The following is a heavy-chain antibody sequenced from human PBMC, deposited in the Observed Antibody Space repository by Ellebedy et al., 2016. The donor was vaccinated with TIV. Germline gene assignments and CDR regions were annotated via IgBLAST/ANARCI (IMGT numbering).Heavy chain of an antibody. CDR3: ARLHDWYEGGWFDP. Sequence: MPSETLSLTCTVSGGSISSRSYYRGWVRQPPGKGLEYIGCISYSGNTYYNPSLNIRVTISVDTSKNKFSLRLRSVTAADTAVYYCARLHDWYEGGWFDPWGQGTLVTVSS. D-gene: IGHD1-1*01. CDR2: ISYSGNT. CDR1: GGSISSRSYY. V-gene: IGHV4-39*01. J-gene: IGHJ5*02.